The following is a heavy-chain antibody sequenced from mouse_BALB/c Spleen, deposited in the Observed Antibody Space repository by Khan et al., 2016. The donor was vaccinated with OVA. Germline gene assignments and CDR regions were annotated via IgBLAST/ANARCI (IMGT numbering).Heavy chain of an antibody. J-gene: IGHJ3*01. V-gene: IGHV5-9-3*01. CDR3: ARSPYGNFAY. CDR2: ISSDGDYT. D-gene: IGHD2-1*01. CDR1: GFTFSTYA. Sequence: EVQLQESGGGLVKPGGSLKLSCAASGFTFSTYAMSWVRQTPEKRLEWVATISSDGDYTYYPDSVKGRFTISRDNAKNTLYLQMSSLRSEDTAMYYCARSPYGNFAYWGQGTLVTVSA.